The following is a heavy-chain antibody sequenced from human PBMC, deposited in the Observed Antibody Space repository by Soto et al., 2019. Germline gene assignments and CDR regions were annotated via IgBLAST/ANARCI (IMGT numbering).Heavy chain of an antibody. CDR2: ISGSGDIT. Sequence: PGGSLRLSCAASGFTFSSYAMNWVRQAPGKGLEWVSVISGSGDITYYADSVKGRFTISRDNSKNTLYLQMNSLRAEDTAVYYCARDLDCSSTSCQVRDFDYWGQGTLVTVSS. V-gene: IGHV3-23*01. CDR3: ARDLDCSSTSCQVRDFDY. D-gene: IGHD2-2*01. J-gene: IGHJ4*02. CDR1: GFTFSSYA.